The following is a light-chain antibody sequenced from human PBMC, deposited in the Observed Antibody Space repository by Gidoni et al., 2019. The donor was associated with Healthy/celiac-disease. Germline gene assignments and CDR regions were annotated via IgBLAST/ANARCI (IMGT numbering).Light chain of an antibody. CDR3: QQSYSTLALT. CDR2: AAS. CDR1: QSILSY. V-gene: IGKV1-39*01. J-gene: IGKJ4*01. Sequence: EIQMTQSPSSLSASVGDRVTITCRASQSILSYLNWYQQKPGKAPQLLIYAASSLQSGVPSRFSGSGAVTYFTLTTSSLQPEDFATYYCQQSYSTLALTFGGGTKVEIK.